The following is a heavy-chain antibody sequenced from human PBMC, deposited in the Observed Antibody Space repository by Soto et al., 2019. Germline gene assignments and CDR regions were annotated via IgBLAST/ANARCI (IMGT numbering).Heavy chain of an antibody. J-gene: IGHJ5*02. CDR1: GFTFRTYA. V-gene: IGHV3-23*01. CDR3: AKGGEGSCSRTSCLYFSDS. CDR2: ISDIGTT. D-gene: IGHD2-2*01. Sequence: EVQLLDSGGGLVQPGGSLRLSCAASGFTFRTYAMSWVRQAPGKGLEWVSTISDIGTTYYANSVKGRFTIYRDNSRNTLDLQMNSLRVEDTAVYYCAKGGEGSCSRTSCLYFSDSWGQGTLVTVSS.